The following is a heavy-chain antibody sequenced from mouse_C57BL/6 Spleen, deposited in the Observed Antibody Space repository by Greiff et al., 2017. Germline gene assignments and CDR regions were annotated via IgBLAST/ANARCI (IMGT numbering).Heavy chain of an antibody. CDR3: ARERDSSGYVAMDY. J-gene: IGHJ4*01. Sequence: VQLQQPGAELVMPGASVKLSCKASGYTFTSYWMHWVKPRPGQGLEWIGEIDPSDSYTNYNQKFKGKSTLTVDKSSSTAYMQLSSLTSEDSAVYYCARERDSSGYVAMDYWGQGTSVTVSS. CDR2: IDPSDSYT. CDR1: GYTFTSYW. V-gene: IGHV1-69*01. D-gene: IGHD3-2*02.